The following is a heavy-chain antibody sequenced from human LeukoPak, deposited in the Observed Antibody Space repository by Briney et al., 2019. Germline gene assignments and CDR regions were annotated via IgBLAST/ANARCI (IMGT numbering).Heavy chain of an antibody. Sequence: SQTLSLTCAVSGGSISSGGYYWSWIRQPPGKGLEWIGYIYYSGSTNYNPSLKSRVTISVDTSKNQFSLKLSSVTAADTAVYYCARAVVTAMGFFDYWGQGTLVTVSS. CDR3: ARAVVTAMGFFDY. J-gene: IGHJ4*02. CDR2: IYYSGST. V-gene: IGHV4-61*08. D-gene: IGHD2-21*02. CDR1: GGSISSGGYY.